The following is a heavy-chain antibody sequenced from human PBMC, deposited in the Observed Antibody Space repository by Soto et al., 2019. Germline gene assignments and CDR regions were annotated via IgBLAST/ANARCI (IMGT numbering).Heavy chain of an antibody. CDR1: GYTFTGYY. D-gene: IGHD3-10*01. Sequence: QVQLVQSGAEVKKPGASVKVSCKASGYTFTGYYMHWVRQAPGQGLEWMGWINPNSGGTNYAQKFQGRVTMTRDTSIRTAYMELSRLRSDDTAVYYCARGSTMVRGVRFFDYWGQGTLVTVSS. V-gene: IGHV1-2*02. J-gene: IGHJ4*02. CDR2: INPNSGGT. CDR3: ARGSTMVRGVRFFDY.